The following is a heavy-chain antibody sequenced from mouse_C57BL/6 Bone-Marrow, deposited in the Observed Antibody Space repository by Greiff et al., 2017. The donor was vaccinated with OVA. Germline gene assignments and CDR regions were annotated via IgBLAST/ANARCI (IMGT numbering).Heavy chain of an antibody. CDR1: GYTFTSYW. D-gene: IGHD1-2*01. CDR2: IYPGNSDT. V-gene: IGHV1-5*01. J-gene: IGHJ2*01. CDR3: TRDRLVYFDY. Sequence: VQLQQSGTVLARPGASVKMSCKTSGYTFTSYWMHWVKQRPGKGLEWIGAIYPGNSDTSTNQKFKGKAKLTAVTSASTAYMELSSLTIDDVAVYYCTRDRLVYFDYWGQGTTLTVSS.